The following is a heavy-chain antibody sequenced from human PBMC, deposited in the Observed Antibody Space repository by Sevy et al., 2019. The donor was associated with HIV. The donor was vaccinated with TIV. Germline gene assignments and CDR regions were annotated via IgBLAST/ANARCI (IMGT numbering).Heavy chain of an antibody. J-gene: IGHJ5*02. D-gene: IGHD3-22*01. CDR1: GFTFSSYS. V-gene: IGHV3-48*02. CDR2: ISSSSSTI. Sequence: GGSLRLSCAASGFTFSSYSMNWVRQAPGKGLEWVSYISSSSSTIYYADSVKGRFTIPRDNAKNSLYLQMNSLRDEDTAVYYCARYTYYYDSSGYYEWFDPWGQGTLVTVSS. CDR3: ARYTYYYDSSGYYEWFDP.